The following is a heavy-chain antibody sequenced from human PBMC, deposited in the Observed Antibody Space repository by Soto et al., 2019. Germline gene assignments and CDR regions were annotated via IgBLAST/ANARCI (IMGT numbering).Heavy chain of an antibody. CDR2: IDPSDSYT. V-gene: IGHV5-10-1*01. CDR1: GYSFTSYW. Sequence: GESLKISCKGSGYSFTSYWISWVRQMPGKGLEWMGRIDPSDSYTNYSPSFQGHVTISADKSISTAYLQWSSLKASDTAMYYCAREMPDQIKWIPYYYYGMDVWGQGTTVTVSS. D-gene: IGHD5-12*01. J-gene: IGHJ6*02. CDR3: AREMPDQIKWIPYYYYGMDV.